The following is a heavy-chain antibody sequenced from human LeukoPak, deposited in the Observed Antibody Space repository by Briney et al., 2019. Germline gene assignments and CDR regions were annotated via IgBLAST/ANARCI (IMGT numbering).Heavy chain of an antibody. V-gene: IGHV4-61*02. Sequence: SETLSLTCTVSGGSISSGSYYWSWIRQPAGKGLEWIGRIYTSGSTNYNPSLKSRVTISVDTSKNQFSLKLSSVTAADTAVYYCARDEGTYGSGSLPMDVWGKGTTVTISS. CDR2: IYTSGST. J-gene: IGHJ6*04. D-gene: IGHD3-10*01. CDR3: ARDEGTYGSGSLPMDV. CDR1: GGSISSGSYY.